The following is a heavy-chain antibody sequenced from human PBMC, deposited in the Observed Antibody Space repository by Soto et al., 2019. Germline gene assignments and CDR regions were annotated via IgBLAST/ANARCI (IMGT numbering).Heavy chain of an antibody. D-gene: IGHD6-19*01. CDR2: IYHSGST. CDR1: GGSISSGGCS. V-gene: IGHV4-30-2*01. CDR3: ASAGGLGAVAADY. J-gene: IGHJ4*02. Sequence: QLQLQESGSGLVKPSQTLSLTCAVSGGSISSGGCSWSWIRLLPGKSLEWLGFIYHSGSTYYNPSFKSRVTISVDRSKNQFSLKLSFVTAADTAVYYCASAGGLGAVAADYWGQGTLVTVSS.